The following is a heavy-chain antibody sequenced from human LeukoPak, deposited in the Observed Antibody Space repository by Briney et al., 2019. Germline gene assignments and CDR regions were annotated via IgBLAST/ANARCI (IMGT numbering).Heavy chain of an antibody. CDR1: GGSISSYY. V-gene: IGHV4-59*01. CDR2: IYYSGGT. D-gene: IGHD6-13*01. Sequence: SEALSLTCTVSGGSISSYYWSWIRQPPGKGLEWIGYIYYSGGTNYNPSLKSRVTISVDTSKNQFSLKLSSVTAADTAVYYCARGEISAAAAGTGGSRTHFTYYYYYYMDVWGKGTTVTISS. CDR3: ARGEISAAAAGTGGSRTHFTYYYYYYMDV. J-gene: IGHJ6*03.